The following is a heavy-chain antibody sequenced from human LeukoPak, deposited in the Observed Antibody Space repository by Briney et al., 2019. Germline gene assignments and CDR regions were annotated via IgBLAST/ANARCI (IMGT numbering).Heavy chain of an antibody. CDR3: ARGSRFWLGNFFRQPLFFDY. D-gene: IGHD6-19*01. CDR1: GESFSGYF. CDR2: INDSGST. J-gene: IGHJ4*02. V-gene: IGHV4-34*01. Sequence: SETLSLTCAVYGESFSGYFWNWIRQPPGKGLEWIGEINDSGSTSYNPSLKSRLTMSVDTSKNQFSLNLNSVTAADTAVYFCARGSRFWLGNFFRQPLFFDYWGQGILATVSP.